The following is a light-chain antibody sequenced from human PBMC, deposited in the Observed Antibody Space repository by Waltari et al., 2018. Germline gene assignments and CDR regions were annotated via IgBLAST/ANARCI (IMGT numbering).Light chain of an antibody. V-gene: IGKV3-20*01. CDR3: QKYVNLPAT. CDR1: QSVSKY. J-gene: IGKJ1*01. Sequence: EIVLTQSPGTLSLSPGERATLSCRASQSVSKYLAWYQQRPGQASGLLIYDASIRATGIPDRFSGSGSGTDFSLTISRLEPEDFAVYYCQKYVNLPATFGQGTKVEIK. CDR2: DAS.